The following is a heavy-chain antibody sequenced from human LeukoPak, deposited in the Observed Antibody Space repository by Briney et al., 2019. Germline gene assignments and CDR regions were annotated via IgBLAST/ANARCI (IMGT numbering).Heavy chain of an antibody. V-gene: IGHV1-69*05. CDR3: ARGADRRWLASSNY. D-gene: IGHD5-24*01. J-gene: IGHJ4*02. CDR2: IIPIFGTA. Sequence: GASVKVSCKASGGTFSSYAISWVRQALGQGLEWMGGIIPIFGTANYAQKFQGRVTITTDESTSTAYMELSSLRSEDTAVYYCARGADRRWLASSNYWGQGTLVTVSS. CDR1: GGTFSSYA.